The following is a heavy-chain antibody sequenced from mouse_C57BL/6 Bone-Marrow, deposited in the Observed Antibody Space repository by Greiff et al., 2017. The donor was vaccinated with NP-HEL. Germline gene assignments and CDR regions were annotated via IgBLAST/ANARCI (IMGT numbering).Heavy chain of an antibody. V-gene: IGHV1-50*01. CDR1: GYTFTSYR. D-gene: IGHD4-1*01. CDR2: IDPSDSYT. Sequence: QVQLKQPGAELVKPGASVKLSCKASGYTFTSYRMQWVKQRPGQGLEWIGEIDPSDSYTNYNQKFKGKAPLTVDTSSSTAYMQLSSLTSEDSTVYYCARDWDYFDYGGQGTTLTVSA. J-gene: IGHJ2*01. CDR3: ARDWDYFDY.